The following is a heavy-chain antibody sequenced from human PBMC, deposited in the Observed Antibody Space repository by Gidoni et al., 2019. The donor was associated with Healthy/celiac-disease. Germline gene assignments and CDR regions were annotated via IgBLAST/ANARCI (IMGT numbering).Heavy chain of an antibody. Sequence: EVQLVESGGGLVQPGGSLRLSCAASGFTFSSYEMNWVRQAPGKGLEWVSYISSSGSAIYYADSVKGRFTISRDNAKNSLYLQMNSLRAEDTAVYYCARAVVVTAIGDYWGQGTLVTVSS. CDR2: ISSSGSAI. CDR3: ARAVVVTAIGDY. V-gene: IGHV3-48*03. CDR1: GFTFSSYE. J-gene: IGHJ4*02. D-gene: IGHD2-21*02.